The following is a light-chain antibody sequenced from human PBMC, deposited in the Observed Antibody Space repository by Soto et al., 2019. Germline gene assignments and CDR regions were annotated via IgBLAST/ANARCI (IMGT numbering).Light chain of an antibody. CDR3: QHYGSSPWT. V-gene: IGKV3-20*01. J-gene: IGKJ1*01. CDR2: GAS. CDR1: QNINSN. Sequence: EIVMTQSPATLSLSPGERATLTCRASQNINSNLAWYQQKRGQSPRLLIYGASSRATGIPDRFSGSGSGPDFTLTISRLEPEDFAVYFCQHYGSSPWTFGQGTKVDIK.